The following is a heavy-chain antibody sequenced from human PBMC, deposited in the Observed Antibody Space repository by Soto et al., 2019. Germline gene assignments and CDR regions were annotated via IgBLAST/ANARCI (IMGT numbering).Heavy chain of an antibody. CDR3: AKGSASGSPYYFDY. D-gene: IGHD5-12*01. CDR1: GFTFSSYA. J-gene: IGHJ4*02. CDR2: ISGSGGST. Sequence: EVQVLESGGGLVQPGGSLRLSCAASGFTFSSYAMSWVRQAPGKGLEWVSAISGSGGSTWSADSVKGRFTISRDNSRTTLYLQMGSLRAEDTAVYYCAKGSASGSPYYFDYWGQGTLVTVSS. V-gene: IGHV3-23*01.